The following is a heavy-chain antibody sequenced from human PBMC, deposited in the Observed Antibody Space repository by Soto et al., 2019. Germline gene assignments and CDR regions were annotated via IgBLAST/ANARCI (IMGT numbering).Heavy chain of an antibody. J-gene: IGHJ5*02. CDR2: IYYSGST. Sequence: SETLSLTCTVSGGSVSSGSYYWSWIRQPPGKGLEWIGYIYYSGSTNYNPSLKSRVTISVDTSKNQFSLKLSSVAAADTAVYYCARGVPYSYGYVSWFDPWGQGTLVTVSS. CDR1: GGSVSSGSYY. V-gene: IGHV4-61*01. D-gene: IGHD5-18*01. CDR3: ARGVPYSYGYVSWFDP.